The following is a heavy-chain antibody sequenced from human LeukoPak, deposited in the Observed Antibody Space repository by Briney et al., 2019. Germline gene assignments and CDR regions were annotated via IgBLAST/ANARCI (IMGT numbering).Heavy chain of an antibody. J-gene: IGHJ6*02. Sequence: GGSLRLSCAASGFTFSSYWMSWVRQAPGKGLEWVANIKQDGSEKYYVDSVKGRFTISRDNAKNSLYLQMNSLRAEDTAVYYCAGLYYDFWSGYLLYYYYYGMDVWGQGTTVTVSS. V-gene: IGHV3-7*01. D-gene: IGHD3-3*01. CDR3: AGLYYDFWSGYLLYYYYYGMDV. CDR1: GFTFSSYW. CDR2: IKQDGSEK.